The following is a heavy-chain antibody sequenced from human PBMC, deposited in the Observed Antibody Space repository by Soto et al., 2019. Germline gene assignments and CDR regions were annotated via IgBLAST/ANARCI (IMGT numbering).Heavy chain of an antibody. CDR1: GYTFTSYD. CDR3: ARVGSSSTGEDHYYYYYAMDV. V-gene: IGHV1-8*01. Sequence: QVQLVQSGAEVKKPGASVKVSCKASGYTFTSYDINWVRQATGQGLEWMGWMNPNSGNTGYAQKFQGRVTMTRNTSISPAYMELSSLRSEDTAVYYCARVGSSSTGEDHYYYYYAMDVWGQGTTVTVSS. J-gene: IGHJ6*02. D-gene: IGHD6-6*01. CDR2: MNPNSGNT.